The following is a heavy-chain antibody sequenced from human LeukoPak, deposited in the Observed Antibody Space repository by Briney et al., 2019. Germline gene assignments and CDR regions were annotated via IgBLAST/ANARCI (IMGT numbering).Heavy chain of an antibody. CDR1: GGSISSGDYY. J-gene: IGHJ5*02. Sequence: TSQTLSLTCTVSGGSISSGDYYWSWIRQPPGKGLEWIAYMYYSGSTYYNPSLKSRVTMSADTSKNQLSLKLSSVTAADTAVYHCARPYYFATRLAPWGPGILVTVSS. D-gene: IGHD2/OR15-2a*01. V-gene: IGHV4-30-4*01. CDR3: ARPYYFATRLAP. CDR2: MYYSGST.